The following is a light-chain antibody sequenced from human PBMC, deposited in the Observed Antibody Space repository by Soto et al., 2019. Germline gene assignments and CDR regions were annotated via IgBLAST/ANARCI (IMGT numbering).Light chain of an antibody. V-gene: IGKV3-15*01. J-gene: IGKJ5*01. CDR2: ETS. CDR1: QSVRSN. CDR3: QQYNYWIT. Sequence: EVVMTQSPATLSVSPGERATLSCRASQSVRSNLAWYQQKPGQAPRLLIYETSTRTTVIPARFSGSGSGTEFTLTISSLQSEDFGIYYCQQYNYWITFGQGTRLEMK.